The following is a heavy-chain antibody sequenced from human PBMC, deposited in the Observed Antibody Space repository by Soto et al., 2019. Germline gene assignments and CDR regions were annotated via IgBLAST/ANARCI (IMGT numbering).Heavy chain of an antibody. CDR3: ARLHHYYDSSGPTHFDY. V-gene: IGHV4-39*01. D-gene: IGHD3-22*01. Sequence: SETLSLTCTVSGGSISSSSYYWGWIRQPPGKGLEWIGSIYYSGSTYYNPSLKSRVTISVDTSKNQFSLKLSSVTAADTAVYYCARLHHYYDSSGPTHFDYWGQGTLVTVSS. CDR2: IYYSGST. J-gene: IGHJ4*02. CDR1: GGSISSSSYY.